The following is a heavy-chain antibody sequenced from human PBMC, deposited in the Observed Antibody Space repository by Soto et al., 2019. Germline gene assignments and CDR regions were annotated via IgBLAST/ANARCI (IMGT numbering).Heavy chain of an antibody. Sequence: TSETLSLTCTVSGGSISSYYWSWIRQPPGKGLEWIGYIYYSGSTYYNPSLKSRVTISVDTSKNQFSLKLSSVTAADTAVYYCARESGFRGGYYGMDVWGQGTTVTVSS. V-gene: IGHV4-59*12. D-gene: IGHD5-12*01. J-gene: IGHJ6*02. CDR2: IYYSGST. CDR3: ARESGFRGGYYGMDV. CDR1: GGSISSYY.